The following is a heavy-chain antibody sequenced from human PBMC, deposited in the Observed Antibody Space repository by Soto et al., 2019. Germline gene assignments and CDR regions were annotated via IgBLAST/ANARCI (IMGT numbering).Heavy chain of an antibody. CDR1: GFTFSSYG. Sequence: GGSLRLSCAASGFTFSSYGMHWVRQAPGKGLEWVAVIWYDGSNKYYADSVKGRFTISRDNSKNTLYLQMNSLRAEDTAVYYCARDPTRGYLPFDYWGQGTLVTVSS. CDR2: IWYDGSNK. D-gene: IGHD3-16*02. CDR3: ARDPTRGYLPFDY. J-gene: IGHJ4*02. V-gene: IGHV3-33*01.